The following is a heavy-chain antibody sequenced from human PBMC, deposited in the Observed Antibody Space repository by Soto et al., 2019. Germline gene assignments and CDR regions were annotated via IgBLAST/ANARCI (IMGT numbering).Heavy chain of an antibody. CDR2: IYYSGST. V-gene: IGHV4-59*01. J-gene: IGHJ5*02. CDR1: GGSISREY. D-gene: IGHD3-10*01. Sequence: SETLSLTCTVSGGSISREYWNWIRQPPGKGLEWIGYIYYSGSTNYNPSLKSRVTISVDTSKNQFSLKLSSVTAADTAVYYCARDPGSGSYYGWFDPWGQGTLVTVSS. CDR3: ARDPGSGSYYGWFDP.